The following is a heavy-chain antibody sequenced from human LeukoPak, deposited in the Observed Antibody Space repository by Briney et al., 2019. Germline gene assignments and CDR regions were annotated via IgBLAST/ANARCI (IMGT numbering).Heavy chain of an antibody. J-gene: IGHJ2*01. V-gene: IGHV4-59*08. CDR2: IYYTGST. CDR3: ARRARENWYFDL. CDR1: GGSISNYY. Sequence: SETLSLTCTVSGGSISNYYWSWIRQPPGKGLDWIGYIYYTGSTNSNPSLKSRVTISADTPKNQFSLKLSSVTAADTAVYYCARRARENWYFDLWGRGTPVTVSS.